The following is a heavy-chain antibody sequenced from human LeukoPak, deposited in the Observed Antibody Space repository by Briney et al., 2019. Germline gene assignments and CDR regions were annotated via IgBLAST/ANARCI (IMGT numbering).Heavy chain of an antibody. V-gene: IGHV1-24*01. Sequence: ASVKVSCKISGYTLTEVSMHWVRQAPGKGLEWMGRFDPEDGETLSAQRFQGRLTMTEDTSADTAYMELSSLTSDDTALYYCATGTVSSSWLGIFDFWGQGTLVTVSS. CDR1: GYTLTEVS. D-gene: IGHD6-13*01. CDR3: ATGTVSSSWLGIFDF. J-gene: IGHJ4*02. CDR2: FDPEDGET.